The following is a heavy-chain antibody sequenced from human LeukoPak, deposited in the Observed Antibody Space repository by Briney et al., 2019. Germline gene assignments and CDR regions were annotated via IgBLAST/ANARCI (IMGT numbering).Heavy chain of an antibody. CDR1: GFTFSSYA. CDR3: AKDRRYCSSTSCYTGEFDY. CDR2: ISGSGGSA. D-gene: IGHD2-2*02. Sequence: GGSLRLSCAASGFTFSSYAMSWVRQAPGKGLEWVSAISGSGGSAYYADSVKGRFTISRDNSKNTLYLQMNSLRAEDTAVYYCAKDRRYCSSTSCYTGEFDYWGQGTLVTVSS. J-gene: IGHJ4*02. V-gene: IGHV3-23*01.